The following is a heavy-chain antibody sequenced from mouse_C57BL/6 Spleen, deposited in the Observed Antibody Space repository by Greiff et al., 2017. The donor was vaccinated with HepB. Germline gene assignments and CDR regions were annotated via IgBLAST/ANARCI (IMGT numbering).Heavy chain of an antibody. Sequence: VQLLQSGPELVKPGASVKISCKASGYAFSSSWMNWVKQRPGMGLEWIGRIYPGDGDTNYNGMFKVKATMTADKYFSTAYMQLSSLTSEDSALYFSASSVSSKVTLAWFAYRGQGTLVTVSA. CDR2: IYPGDGDT. J-gene: IGHJ3*01. D-gene: IGHD2-1*01. V-gene: IGHV1-82*01. CDR1: GYAFSSSW. CDR3: ASSVSSKVTLAWFAY.